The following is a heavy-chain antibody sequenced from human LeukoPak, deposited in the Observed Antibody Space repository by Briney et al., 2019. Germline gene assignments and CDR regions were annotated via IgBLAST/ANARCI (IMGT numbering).Heavy chain of an antibody. Sequence: GGSLRLSCAASGFTFDDYGMSWVRQAPGKGLEWVSGINWNGGSTGYADSVKGRFTISRDNAKNSLYLKMNSLRVEDTALYYCARVYSSSWYYFDYWGQGTLVTVSS. J-gene: IGHJ4*02. D-gene: IGHD6-13*01. V-gene: IGHV3-20*04. CDR2: INWNGGST. CDR1: GFTFDDYG. CDR3: ARVYSSSWYYFDY.